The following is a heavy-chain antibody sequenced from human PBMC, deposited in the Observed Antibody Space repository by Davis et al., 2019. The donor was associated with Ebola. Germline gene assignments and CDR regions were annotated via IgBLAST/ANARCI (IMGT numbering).Heavy chain of an antibody. CDR2: IYYSGST. Sequence: MPSETLSLTCAVYGGSFSSYYWGWIRQPPGKGLEWIGSIYYSGSTYYNPSLKSRVTISVDTSKNQFSLKLSSVTAADTAVYYCARLEDEGFDPWGQGTLVTVSS. J-gene: IGHJ5*02. V-gene: IGHV4-39*01. CDR1: GGSFSSYY. CDR3: ARLEDEGFDP. D-gene: IGHD2-15*01.